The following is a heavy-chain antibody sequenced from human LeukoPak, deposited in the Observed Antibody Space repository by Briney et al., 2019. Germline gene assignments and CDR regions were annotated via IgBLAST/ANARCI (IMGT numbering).Heavy chain of an antibody. Sequence: GESLKISCKGSGYSFTSYWIGWVRQMPGKGLEWMGIIYPGDSDTRYSPSFQGQVTISADKSISTAYLQWSSLKASDTAMYYCAGHHPYCSGGSCYSWPGYWGQGTLVTVSS. CDR1: GYSFTSYW. D-gene: IGHD2-15*01. V-gene: IGHV5-51*01. CDR3: AGHHPYCSGGSCYSWPGY. CDR2: IYPGDSDT. J-gene: IGHJ4*02.